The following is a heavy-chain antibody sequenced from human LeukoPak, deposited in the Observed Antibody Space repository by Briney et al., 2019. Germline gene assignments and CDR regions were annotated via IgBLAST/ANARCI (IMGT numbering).Heavy chain of an antibody. CDR1: GFTFDDYA. CDR3: ANSLRPSYYMDV. Sequence: GRSLRLSCAASGFTFDDYAMHWVRQAPGKGLEWVSLFSGDGGSTYYADSVKGRLTISRDNSKNSLYLQMNSLRTQDTDLYYCANSLRPSYYMDVWGKGTTVSVPS. V-gene: IGHV3-43*02. CDR2: FSGDGGST. J-gene: IGHJ6*03.